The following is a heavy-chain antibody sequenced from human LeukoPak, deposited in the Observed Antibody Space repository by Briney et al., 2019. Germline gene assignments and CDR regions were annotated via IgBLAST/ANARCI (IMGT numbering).Heavy chain of an antibody. D-gene: IGHD1-26*01. Sequence: GGSLRLSCVASGVTLSNYAMSWARQAPGKGLGWVSGISSSGSGGNTYNADSVKGRFTNSRDSSRNTLFLHMNTLRAEDTAIYYCAKDRTVGASYWYFDLWGRGTLVTVSS. J-gene: IGHJ2*01. CDR3: AKDRTVGASYWYFDL. CDR1: GVTLSNYA. V-gene: IGHV3-23*01. CDR2: ISSSGSGGNT.